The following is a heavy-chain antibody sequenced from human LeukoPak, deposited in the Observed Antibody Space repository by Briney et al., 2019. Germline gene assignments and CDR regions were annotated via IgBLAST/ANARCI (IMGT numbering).Heavy chain of an antibody. J-gene: IGHJ4*02. D-gene: IGHD2-2*01. CDR2: ISSSGTTI. CDR1: AFTFSSYE. Sequence: AGSLRLSCAASAFTFSSYEMNWVRQAQGQGLEWVSYISSSGTTIYYEDSVKGRFTMSRDNAKNSLYLQMNSLRAEDTAGYYCARAMVVPDGGGGHFDYGGQGTLVTVSS. V-gene: IGHV3-48*03. CDR3: ARAMVVPDGGGGHFDY.